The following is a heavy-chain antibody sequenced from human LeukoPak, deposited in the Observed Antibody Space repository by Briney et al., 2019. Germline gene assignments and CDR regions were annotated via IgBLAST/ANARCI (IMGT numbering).Heavy chain of an antibody. D-gene: IGHD5-18*01. J-gene: IGHJ3*02. CDR3: AREPQDTAMVNDAFDI. V-gene: IGHV4-59*01. Sequence: PSETLSLTCTVSGGSISSYYWSWIRQPPGKGLEWIGYIYYSGSTNYNPSLKSRVTISVDTSKNQFSLKLSSVTAADTAVYYCAREPQDTAMVNDAFDIWGQGTMVTVSS. CDR2: IYYSGST. CDR1: GGSISSYY.